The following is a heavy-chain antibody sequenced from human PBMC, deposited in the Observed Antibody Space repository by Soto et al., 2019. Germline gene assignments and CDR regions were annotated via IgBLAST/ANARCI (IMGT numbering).Heavy chain of an antibody. V-gene: IGHV3-66*01. D-gene: IGHD2-2*01. J-gene: IGHJ6*02. Sequence: SLRLSCAASGFTVSSNYMSWVRQAPGKGLEWVSVIYSGGSTYYADSVKGRFTISRDNSKNTLYLQMNSLRAEDTAVYYCARERVVPASTAYYYYYYGMDVWGQGTTVTVSS. CDR1: GFTVSSNY. CDR2: IYSGGST. CDR3: ARERVVPASTAYYYYYYGMDV.